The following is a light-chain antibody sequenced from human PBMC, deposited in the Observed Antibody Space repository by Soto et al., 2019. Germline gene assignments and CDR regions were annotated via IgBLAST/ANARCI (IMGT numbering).Light chain of an antibody. J-gene: IGLJ7*01. CDR1: SSNIGSTA. Sequence: QPVLTQPPSVSGTPGQRVSISCSGGSSNIGSTAVDWYQKVPGMAPKLLIYSNDQRPSGVPDRFSGSKSGTSGALVISGLQSEDEADYFCATWDYDLSGVIFGGGTQLTVL. CDR2: SND. V-gene: IGLV1-44*01. CDR3: ATWDYDLSGVI.